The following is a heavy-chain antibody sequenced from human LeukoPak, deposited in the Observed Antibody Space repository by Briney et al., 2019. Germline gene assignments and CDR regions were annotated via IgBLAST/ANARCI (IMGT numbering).Heavy chain of an antibody. CDR2: IYHSGST. D-gene: IGHD6-13*01. J-gene: IGHJ5*02. Sequence: PSETLSLTCTVSGYSISSGYYWGWVRQPPGKGLEWIGSIYHSGSTYYNPSLRSRLTISVDTSKNQFSLRLSSVTAADTAVYFCARDGYSSSWYWFDPWGQGTLVTVSS. CDR3: ARDGYSSSWYWFDP. V-gene: IGHV4-38-2*02. CDR1: GYSISSGYY.